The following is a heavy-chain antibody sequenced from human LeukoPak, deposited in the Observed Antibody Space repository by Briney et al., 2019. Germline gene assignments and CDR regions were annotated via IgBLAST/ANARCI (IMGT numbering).Heavy chain of an antibody. V-gene: IGHV3-30*02. CDR1: GFTFSSYS. Sequence: GGSLRLSCAASGFTFSSYSMHWVRQAPGRGLEWVAFIRYDGSNKYYADSVKGRFTISRDNSKNTLYLQMNSLRAEDTAVYYCAKEPITIFGVVVKPDLDYWGQGTLVTVSS. D-gene: IGHD3-3*01. J-gene: IGHJ4*02. CDR2: IRYDGSNK. CDR3: AKEPITIFGVVVKPDLDY.